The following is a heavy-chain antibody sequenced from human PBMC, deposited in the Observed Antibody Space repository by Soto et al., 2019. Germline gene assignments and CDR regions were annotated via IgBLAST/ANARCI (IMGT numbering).Heavy chain of an antibody. V-gene: IGHV5-51*01. D-gene: IGHD6-6*01. Sequence: GESLKISCKGSGYRFTSYWIGWVRQMPGKGLEWMGIIYPGDSDTRYSPSFQGQVTISADKSISTAYLQWSSLKASDTAMYYCARRGAVSSFYYYGMDVWGQGTTVTVSS. CDR1: GYRFTSYW. CDR3: ARRGAVSSFYYYGMDV. J-gene: IGHJ6*02. CDR2: IYPGDSDT.